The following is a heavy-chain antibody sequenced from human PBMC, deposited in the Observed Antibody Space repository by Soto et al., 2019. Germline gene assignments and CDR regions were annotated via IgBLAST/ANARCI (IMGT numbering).Heavy chain of an antibody. Sequence: ASVNVSCKASGYTFTSYDINWVRQATGQGLEWMGWMNPNSGNTGYAQKFQGRVTMTRNTSISTAYMELSSLRSEDTAVYYCARSIAAAGTPYGMDAWGQGTTVTVSS. CDR3: ARSIAAAGTPYGMDA. D-gene: IGHD6-13*01. V-gene: IGHV1-8*01. CDR1: GYTFTSYD. CDR2: MNPNSGNT. J-gene: IGHJ6*02.